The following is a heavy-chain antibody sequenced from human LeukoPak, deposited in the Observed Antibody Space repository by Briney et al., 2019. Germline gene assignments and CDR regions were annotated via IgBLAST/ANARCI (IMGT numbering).Heavy chain of an antibody. J-gene: IGHJ4*02. CDR1: GSSFSNNW. Sequence: PGGSLRLSCEASGSSFSNNWMSWVRQAPGKGLEWVANIKQDGSEKDYVDSVKGRFTISRDNTKNSLYLQMDSLRDEDTAVYYCAREGYGPGTYSYFHSWGQGTLVTVSS. CDR3: AREGYGPGTYSYFHS. D-gene: IGHD3-10*01. V-gene: IGHV3-7*01. CDR2: IKQDGSEK.